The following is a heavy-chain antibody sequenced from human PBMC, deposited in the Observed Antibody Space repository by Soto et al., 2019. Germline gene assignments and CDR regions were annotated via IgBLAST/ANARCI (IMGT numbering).Heavy chain of an antibody. J-gene: IGHJ6*02. D-gene: IGHD3-10*01. CDR1: GFNVSSNS. Sequence: GGSLRLSCAASGFNVSSNSMSWVRQAPGKGLEWVSIIYSGGRTYYADSVKGRFTISRDNSKNTVYLQMNSLKAEDTAMYYCARDSAANIWDYYGMDVWGQGTTVTVSS. V-gene: IGHV3-66*01. CDR2: IYSGGRT. CDR3: ARDSAANIWDYYGMDV.